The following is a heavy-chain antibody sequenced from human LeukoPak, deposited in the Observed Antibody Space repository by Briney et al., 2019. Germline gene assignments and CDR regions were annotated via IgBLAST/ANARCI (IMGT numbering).Heavy chain of an antibody. CDR3: ARGPQTAYYYYYYMDV. J-gene: IGHJ6*03. V-gene: IGHV1-46*01. CDR1: GGTFSSYA. Sequence: ASVKVSCKASGGTFSSYAISWVRQAPGQGLEWMGIINPSGGSTSYAQKFQGRVTMTRDMSTSTVYMELSSLRSEDTAVYYCARGPQTAYYYYYYMDVWGKGTTVTVSS. CDR2: INPSGGST. D-gene: IGHD1-14*01.